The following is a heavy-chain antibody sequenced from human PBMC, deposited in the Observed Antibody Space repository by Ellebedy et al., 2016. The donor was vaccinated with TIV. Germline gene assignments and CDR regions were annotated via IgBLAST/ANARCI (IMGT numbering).Heavy chain of an antibody. CDR1: GYTFTSYE. V-gene: IGHV1-8*01. D-gene: IGHD3-22*01. J-gene: IGHJ4*02. CDR3: ARAPPTYDSSGYYYLDY. Sequence: ASVKVSCKASGYTFTSYEVNWVRQATGQGLEWMGWMNPFSGDTGYAQKFQGRVTITRDTSASTAYMELSSLGSEDTAVYYCARAPPTYDSSGYYYLDYWGQGTLVTVSS. CDR2: MNPFSGDT.